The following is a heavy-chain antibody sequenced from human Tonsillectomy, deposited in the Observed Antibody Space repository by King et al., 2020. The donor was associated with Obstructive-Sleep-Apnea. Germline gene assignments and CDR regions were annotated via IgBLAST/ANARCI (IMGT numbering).Heavy chain of an antibody. CDR2: ISDDGNNK. Sequence: VQLVESGGGVVQPGRSLRLSCVASGFTFSYYAMHWVRQAPGKGLEWVAVISDDGNNKNYAASVKGRFTISRDNSKNTLFLQMNSLRAEDTAVYYCARDPGYFDSSGSYLPRYYFDSWGPGTLVTVSS. CDR3: ARDPGYFDSSGSYLPRYYFDS. V-gene: IGHV3-30*04. J-gene: IGHJ4*02. D-gene: IGHD3-22*01. CDR1: GFTFSYYA.